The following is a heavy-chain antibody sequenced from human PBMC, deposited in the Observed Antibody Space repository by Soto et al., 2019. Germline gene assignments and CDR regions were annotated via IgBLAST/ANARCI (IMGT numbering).Heavy chain of an antibody. CDR1: GFTSSRFA. Sequence: PGGSLRLSCAASGFTSSRFAMSWVRQAPGKGLEWVSGITGDGRNTYYANSMEGRFTVSRDNSKDTLYLQMNSLRADDTAVYYCAKGRPSLGGTGRGAMDVWGQGTTVTVSS. D-gene: IGHD3-16*01. CDR3: AKGRPSLGGTGRGAMDV. J-gene: IGHJ6*02. V-gene: IGHV3-23*01. CDR2: ITGDGRNT.